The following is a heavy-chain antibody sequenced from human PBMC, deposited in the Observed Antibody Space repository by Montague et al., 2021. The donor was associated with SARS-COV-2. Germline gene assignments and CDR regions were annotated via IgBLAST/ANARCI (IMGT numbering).Heavy chain of an antibody. CDR1: GGSISSSNYY. D-gene: IGHD3-10*01. J-gene: IGHJ4*02. Sequence: SETLSLTCTVSGGSISSSNYYWGWIRQPPGKGLEWIGSIYYSGSTYYNPSLKSRVTISIDTSKNQFSLKLSSVTAADTAVYYCARDDTMVQGVETGMDYWGQGTLVTVSS. CDR2: IYYSGST. CDR3: ARDDTMVQGVETGMDY. V-gene: IGHV4-39*07.